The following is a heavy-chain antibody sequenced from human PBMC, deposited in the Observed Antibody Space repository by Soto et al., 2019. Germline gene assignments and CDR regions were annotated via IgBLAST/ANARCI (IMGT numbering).Heavy chain of an antibody. D-gene: IGHD4-17*01. CDR1: GFTFSSYG. CDR2: IWYDGSNK. Sequence: GGSLRLSCAASGFTFSSYGMHWVRQAPGKGLEWVAVIWYDGSNKYYADSVKGRFTISRDNSKNTLYLQMNSLRAEDTAVYYCARDPFGDYVGGVDYWGQGTLVTVSS. V-gene: IGHV3-33*01. CDR3: ARDPFGDYVGGVDY. J-gene: IGHJ4*02.